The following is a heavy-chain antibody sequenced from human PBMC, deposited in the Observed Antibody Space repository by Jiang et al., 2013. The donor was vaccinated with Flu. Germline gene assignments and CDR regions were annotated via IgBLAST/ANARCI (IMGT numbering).Heavy chain of an antibody. V-gene: IGHV4-39*07. CDR1: GGSITSSTYY. CDR3: ARFHPYYYDSSSGYHYPHFDY. J-gene: IGHJ4*02. CDR2: IYYSGST. Sequence: GPGLVKPSETLSLTCTFSGGSITSSTYYWGWVRQPPGRGLEWIGNIYYSGSTYHNPSLKSRVTISVDTSKNQFSLKLSSVTAADTAVYYCARFHPYYYDSSSGYHYPHFDYWGQGTLVTVSS. D-gene: IGHD3-22*01.